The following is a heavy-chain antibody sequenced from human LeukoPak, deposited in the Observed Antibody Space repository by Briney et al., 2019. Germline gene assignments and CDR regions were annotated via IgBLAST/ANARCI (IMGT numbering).Heavy chain of an antibody. Sequence: GGSLRLSCAGFGFTFGEYYMSWIRQAPGKGLEWVSYISGSGNTIYYVDSVKGRFTISRDNAKSSLYLQMNSLRAEDTAVYYCARGDYFDSSGTFDYWGQGTLVTVSS. CDR2: ISGSGNTI. J-gene: IGHJ4*02. D-gene: IGHD3-22*01. V-gene: IGHV3-11*04. CDR3: ARGDYFDSSGTFDY. CDR1: GFTFGEYY.